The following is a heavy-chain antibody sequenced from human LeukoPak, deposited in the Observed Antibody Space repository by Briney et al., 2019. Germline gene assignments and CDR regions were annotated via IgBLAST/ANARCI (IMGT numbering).Heavy chain of an antibody. CDR2: ISFHGTDT. V-gene: IGHV3-30*04. CDR3: AKDHEVVVVAATLLDY. Sequence: PGGSLRLSCAASGFTFISYAIHWVRQAPGKGLEWVAVISFHGTDTFYADSVKGRFTISRDNSKNTLYLQMNSLRAEDTAVYYSAKDHEVVVVAATLLDYWGQGTLVTVSS. CDR1: GFTFISYA. J-gene: IGHJ4*02. D-gene: IGHD2-15*01.